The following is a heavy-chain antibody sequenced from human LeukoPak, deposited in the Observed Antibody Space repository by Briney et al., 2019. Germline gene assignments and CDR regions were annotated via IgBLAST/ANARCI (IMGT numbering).Heavy chain of an antibody. Sequence: SETLSLTCTVSGGSISSYYWSWIRQPPGKGLEWIGYIYYSGSTNYNPSLKSRVTISVDTSKNQFSLKLSSVTAADTAVYYCARVPQTYYYGSGSLWYFDYWGQGTLVTVSS. CDR2: IYYSGST. V-gene: IGHV4-59*01. J-gene: IGHJ4*02. CDR3: ARVPQTYYYGSGSLWYFDY. D-gene: IGHD3-10*01. CDR1: GGSISSYY.